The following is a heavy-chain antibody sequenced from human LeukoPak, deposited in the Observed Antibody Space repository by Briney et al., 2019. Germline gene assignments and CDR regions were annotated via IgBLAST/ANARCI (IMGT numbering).Heavy chain of an antibody. CDR1: GFTFSSYA. V-gene: IGHV3-30*04. Sequence: GALRLSCVASGFTFSSYAMHWVRQAPGKGLEWVAVISYDGSNKYYAGSVKGRFTISRDNSKNTLYLQMYSLRADDTAVYYCARDAYQTRWGGPLAFEAFDIWGQGTMVTVSS. CDR2: ISYDGSNK. J-gene: IGHJ3*02. D-gene: IGHD3-16*01. CDR3: ARDAYQTRWGGPLAFEAFDI.